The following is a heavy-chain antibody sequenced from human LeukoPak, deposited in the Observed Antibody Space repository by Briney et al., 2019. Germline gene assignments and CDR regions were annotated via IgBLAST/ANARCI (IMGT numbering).Heavy chain of an antibody. Sequence: SETLSLTCTVSGGSISSYYWSWIRQPPGKGLKWIGYIYYSGSTNYNPSLKSRVTISVDTSKNQFSLKLSSVTAADTAVYYCARGGEWELLGGDYFDYWGQGTLVTVSS. CDR2: IYYSGST. CDR3: ARGGEWELLGGDYFDY. V-gene: IGHV4-59*01. J-gene: IGHJ4*02. D-gene: IGHD1-26*01. CDR1: GGSISSYY.